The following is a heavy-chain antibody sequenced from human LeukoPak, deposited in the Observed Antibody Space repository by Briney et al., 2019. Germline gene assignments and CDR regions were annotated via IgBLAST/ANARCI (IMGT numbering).Heavy chain of an antibody. D-gene: IGHD3-10*02. CDR3: VRESVRDYYFDF. V-gene: IGHV3-49*04. Sequence: GGSLRLSCSGSGFRFGGYALSWVRQAPGKGLEWVGVIRSKALYGTSEYAASVEGRFSISRDDSNNIVYLQMNSLKTEDTAVYFCVRESVRDYYFDFWGQGTLVTVSS. CDR2: IRSKALYGTS. CDR1: GFRFGGYA. J-gene: IGHJ4*02.